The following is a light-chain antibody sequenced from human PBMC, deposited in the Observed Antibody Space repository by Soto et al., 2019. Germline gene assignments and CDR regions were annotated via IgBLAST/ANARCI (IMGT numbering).Light chain of an antibody. J-gene: IGLJ3*02. V-gene: IGLV2-23*01. Sequence: QSALTQPASVSGSPGQSITISCTGSSSDVGSYNLVSWHQQYPGKAPKLMIYEGSKRPSGVSNRFSGSKSGNTASLTISGLQAEGEADYYCCSYAGRSTLVFGGGTKLTVL. CDR2: EGS. CDR3: CSYAGRSTLV. CDR1: SSDVGSYNL.